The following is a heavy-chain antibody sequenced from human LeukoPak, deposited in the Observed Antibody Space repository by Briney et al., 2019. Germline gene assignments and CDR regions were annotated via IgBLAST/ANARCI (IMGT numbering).Heavy chain of an antibody. CDR3: ARGDVEMATIWWFDY. Sequence: GASVKVSCEASGYTFTNYYMHWVRQAPGQGLEWMGRIIPIFGTANYAQKFQGRVTITTDESTSTAYMELSSLRSEDTAAYYCARGDVEMATIWWFDYWGQGTLVTVSS. D-gene: IGHD5-24*01. V-gene: IGHV1-69*05. J-gene: IGHJ4*02. CDR2: IIPIFGTA. CDR1: GYTFTNYY.